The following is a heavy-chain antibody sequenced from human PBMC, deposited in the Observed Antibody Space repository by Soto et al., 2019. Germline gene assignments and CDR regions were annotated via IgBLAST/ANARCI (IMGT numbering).Heavy chain of an antibody. J-gene: IGHJ6*02. Sequence: QVQLVQSGAEVERPGASLKVSCTASGYTFTAFAMHWVRQAPGQRPEWMGWINTGNGDTKYSQKFQGKITITRDTPASTLYMELSSLTSEDTAVYYCARDTCTNGVCGMDVWGRGTKVTVSS. CDR2: INTGNGDT. V-gene: IGHV1-3*04. CDR3: ARDTCTNGVCGMDV. D-gene: IGHD2-8*01. CDR1: GYTFTAFA.